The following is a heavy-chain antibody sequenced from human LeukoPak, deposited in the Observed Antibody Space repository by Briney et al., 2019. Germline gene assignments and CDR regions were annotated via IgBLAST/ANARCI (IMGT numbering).Heavy chain of an antibody. CDR1: TASISSYY. J-gene: IGHJ4*02. V-gene: IGHV4-59*01. CDR2: IEYNGSP. CDR3: ARVRAEAGPAIFDY. Sequence: PSETLFLTCTVSTASISSYYRSWIRQPPGKGLEWVGYIEYNGSPKYHPSSKSRVTIPVEKSKNDFSLKLSSVTATDTAVYYCARVRAEAGPAIFDYWGQGTLVTVSS. D-gene: IGHD6-19*01.